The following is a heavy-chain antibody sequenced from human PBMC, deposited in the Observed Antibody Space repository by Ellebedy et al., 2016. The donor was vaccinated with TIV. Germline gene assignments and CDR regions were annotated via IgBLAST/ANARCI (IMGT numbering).Heavy chain of an antibody. V-gene: IGHV1-2*02. CDR1: AYTFTGYY. J-gene: IGHJ5*02. Sequence: ASVKVSCKASAYTFTGYYMHWVRQAPGQGLEWMGWINPNSGGTNYAQKFQGRVTMTRDTSISTAYMELSRLRSDDTAVYYCARVGKMGYDFWSGYDPWGQGTLVTVSS. CDR3: ARVGKMGYDFWSGYDP. D-gene: IGHD3-3*01. CDR2: INPNSGGT.